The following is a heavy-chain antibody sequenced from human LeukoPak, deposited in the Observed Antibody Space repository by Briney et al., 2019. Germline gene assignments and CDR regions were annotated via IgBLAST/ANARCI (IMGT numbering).Heavy chain of an antibody. V-gene: IGHV3-23*01. CDR2: ISGSGGST. D-gene: IGHD2-2*01. CDR1: GFTFSSYA. CDR3: AKDLGVVVPAASPEAFDI. Sequence: PGGSLRLSCAVSGFTFSSYAMSWVRQAPGKGLEWVSAISGSGGSTYYADSVKGRFTISRDNSKNTLYLQMNSLRAEDTAVYYCAKDLGVVVPAASPEAFDIWGQGTMVTVSS. J-gene: IGHJ3*02.